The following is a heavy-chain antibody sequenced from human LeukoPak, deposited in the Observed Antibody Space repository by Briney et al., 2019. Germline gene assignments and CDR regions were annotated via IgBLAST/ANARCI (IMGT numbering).Heavy chain of an antibody. CDR2: IKSKTDGGTT. CDR1: GFTFSNAW. D-gene: IGHD3-3*01. J-gene: IGHJ6*03. CDR3: TLSRLYYDFWRGYYYYMDV. Sequence: GGSLRLSCAASGFTFSNAWMSWVRQAPGKGLEWVGRIKSKTDGGTTDYAAPVKGRFTISRDDSKNTLYLQMNSLKTEDTAVYYCTLSRLYYDFWRGYYYYMDVWGKGTTVTVSS. V-gene: IGHV3-15*01.